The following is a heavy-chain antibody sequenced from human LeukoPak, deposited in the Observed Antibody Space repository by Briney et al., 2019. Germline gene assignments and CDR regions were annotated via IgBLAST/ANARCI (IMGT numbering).Heavy chain of an antibody. CDR3: ARDFKNWGWRDWFDP. CDR1: GYTFTSYY. CDR2: INPSGGST. D-gene: IGHD7-27*01. Sequence: ASVKVSCKASGYTFTSYYMHWVRQSPGQGLEWMGIINPSGGSTSYAQKFQGRVTMTRDTSTSTVYMELSSLRSEDTAVYYCARDFKNWGWRDWFDPWGQRTLVTVSS. V-gene: IGHV1-46*01. J-gene: IGHJ5*02.